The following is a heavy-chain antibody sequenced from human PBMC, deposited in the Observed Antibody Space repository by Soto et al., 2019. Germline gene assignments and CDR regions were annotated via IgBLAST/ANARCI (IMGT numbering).Heavy chain of an antibody. V-gene: IGHV3-43*01. CDR2: ISWDGGIT. CDR3: AKDSYDILTGQKRYFDS. Sequence: GGSLSQSCSASVFTFNAYTMHWVRQAPVKGLEWVSLISWDGGITYYGDSVKGRFTVSRDNSDNSLYLQMTSLRSDDTAFYYCAKDSYDILTGQKRYFDSWGQGTLVTVSS. CDR1: VFTFNAYT. D-gene: IGHD3-9*01. J-gene: IGHJ4*02.